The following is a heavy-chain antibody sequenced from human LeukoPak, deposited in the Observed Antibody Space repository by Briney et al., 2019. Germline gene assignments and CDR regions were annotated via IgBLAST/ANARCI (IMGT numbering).Heavy chain of an antibody. CDR1: GGTFSSYA. D-gene: IGHD6-13*01. J-gene: IGHJ4*02. CDR3: ARDPRGGQLTFDY. V-gene: IGHV1-69*04. CDR2: IIPILGIA. Sequence: ASVKVSCKASGGTFSSYAISWVRQAPGQGLEWMGRIIPILGIANYAQKFQGRVTVTADKSTSTAYMELSSLRSGDTAVYYCARDPRGGQLTFDYWGQGTLVTVSS.